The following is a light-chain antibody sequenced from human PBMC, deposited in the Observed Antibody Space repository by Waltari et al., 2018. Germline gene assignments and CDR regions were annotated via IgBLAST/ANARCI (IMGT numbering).Light chain of an antibody. V-gene: IGKV3-15*01. J-gene: IGKJ4*01. CDR3: QQYNKWPPLT. Sequence: EVLMTQSPATLSVSPGERVNLSCRASQNIHDNLPWYQQKPGQAPRLLIYGASTRATDIPARFRGSGSGTEFTLTINSLQSEDLGIYYCQQYNKWPPLTFGGGTKVEIK. CDR1: QNIHDN. CDR2: GAS.